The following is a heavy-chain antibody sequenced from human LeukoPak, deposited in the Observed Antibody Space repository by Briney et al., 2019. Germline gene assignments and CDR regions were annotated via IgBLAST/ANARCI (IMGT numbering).Heavy chain of an antibody. Sequence: SETLSLTCTVSGGSISSSYWSWIRQSPGKGLEWIGDIFHSGSTNYSPSLKSRVTISVDTSKNQFSLKLTSVTAADTAVYHCARGGGGYAFDYWGQGTLVTVSS. D-gene: IGHD3-16*01. CDR2: IFHSGST. CDR1: GGSISSSY. V-gene: IGHV4-59*01. J-gene: IGHJ4*02. CDR3: ARGGGGYAFDY.